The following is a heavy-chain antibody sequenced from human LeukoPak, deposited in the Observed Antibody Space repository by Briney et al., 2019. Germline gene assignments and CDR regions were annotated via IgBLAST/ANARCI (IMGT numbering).Heavy chain of an antibody. D-gene: IGHD6-19*01. CDR1: GYNFVSYS. CDR3: ARRSFDS. CDR2: IYPRSSAA. J-gene: IGHJ4*02. V-gene: IGHV5-51*01. Sequence: GESLKISCQASGYNFVSYSIGWVRQMPGKGLEWMGIIYPRSSAAKYSPSFEGQVTISVDKSINTAYLQWTSLRASDTAMYFCARRSFDSWGQGTRVTVSP.